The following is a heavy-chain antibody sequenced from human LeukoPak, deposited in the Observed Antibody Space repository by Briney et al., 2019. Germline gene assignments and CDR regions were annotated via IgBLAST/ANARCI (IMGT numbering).Heavy chain of an antibody. J-gene: IGHJ3*02. V-gene: IGHV3-48*04. Sequence: GGSLRLSCAASGFTFSSYWMSWVRQAPGKGLEWVSYISSSGSTIYYADSVKGRFTISRDNAKNSLYLQMNSLRAEDTAVYYCARDGGVVGATRAAFDIWGQGTMVTVSS. D-gene: IGHD1-26*01. CDR1: GFTFSSYW. CDR2: ISSSGSTI. CDR3: ARDGGVVGATRAAFDI.